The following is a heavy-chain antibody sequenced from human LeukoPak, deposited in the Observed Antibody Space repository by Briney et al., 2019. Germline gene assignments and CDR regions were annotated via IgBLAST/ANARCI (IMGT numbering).Heavy chain of an antibody. D-gene: IGHD2/OR15-2a*01. V-gene: IGHV1-24*01. Sequence: ASVKVSCKVSGYTLTELSMHWVRQAPGKGLEWMGGFDPEDGETIYAQKFQGRVTMTEDTSTDTAYMELSSLRSEDTAVYYCATVHRGIVLIDDAFDIWGQGTMVTVSS. CDR3: ATVHRGIVLIDDAFDI. J-gene: IGHJ3*02. CDR1: GYTLTELS. CDR2: FDPEDGET.